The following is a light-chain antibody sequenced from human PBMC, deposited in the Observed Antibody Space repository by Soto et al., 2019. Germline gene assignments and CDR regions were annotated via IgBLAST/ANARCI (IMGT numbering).Light chain of an antibody. J-gene: IGLJ3*02. CDR2: HVS. Sequence: QAVVTQEHSLTVSPGGTVTLTCGSSTGAVTIGHYPYWFQQKPGQVPKTLIYHVSNTHSWTPARFSGALLGGKAALTLSGAQPEDEAEYYCLLVYNGFVVFGVGTQLTVL. CDR1: TGAVTIGHY. CDR3: LLVYNGFVV. V-gene: IGLV7-46*01.